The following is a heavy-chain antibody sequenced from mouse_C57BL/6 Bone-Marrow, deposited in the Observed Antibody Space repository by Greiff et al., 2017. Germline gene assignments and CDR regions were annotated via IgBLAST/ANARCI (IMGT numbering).Heavy chain of an antibody. CDR3: VREIYYYGSTYFDY. CDR2: IRSKSSNYAT. CDR1: GFTFNTYA. Sequence: EVQLVESGGGLVQPKGSLKLSCAPSGFTFNTYAMHWVRQAPGKGLEWVARIRSKSSNYATYYADSVKDRFTISRDDSQSMLYLQMNNLKTEDTAMYYCVREIYYYGSTYFDYWGQGTTLTVSS. D-gene: IGHD1-1*01. J-gene: IGHJ2*01. V-gene: IGHV10-3*01.